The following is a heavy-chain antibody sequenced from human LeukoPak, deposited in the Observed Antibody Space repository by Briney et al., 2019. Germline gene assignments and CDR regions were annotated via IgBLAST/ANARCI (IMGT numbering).Heavy chain of an antibody. CDR2: ISYDGSNK. D-gene: IGHD6-6*01. Sequence: GGSLRLSCAASGFTFSSYWMNWARQAPGKGLEWVAVISYDGSNKYYADSVKGRFTISRDNSKNTLYLQMNSLRAEDTAVYYCARDVYIAARLEPYYFDYWGQGTLVTVSS. CDR1: GFTFSSYW. V-gene: IGHV3-30-3*01. CDR3: ARDVYIAARLEPYYFDY. J-gene: IGHJ4*02.